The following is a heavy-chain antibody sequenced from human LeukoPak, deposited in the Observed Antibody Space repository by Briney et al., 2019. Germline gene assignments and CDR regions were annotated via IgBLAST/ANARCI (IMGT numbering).Heavy chain of an antibody. V-gene: IGHV1-18*01. CDR2: ISAYNGNT. Sequence: ASVKVSCKASGYTFTSYGISWVRQAPGQGLEWMGWISAYNGNTNYAQKLQDRVTMTTDTSTSTAYMELRSLRSDDTAVYYCARSDSSGYYYVGPWDYWGQGTLVTVSS. D-gene: IGHD3-22*01. CDR3: ARSDSSGYYYVGPWDY. CDR1: GYTFTSYG. J-gene: IGHJ4*02.